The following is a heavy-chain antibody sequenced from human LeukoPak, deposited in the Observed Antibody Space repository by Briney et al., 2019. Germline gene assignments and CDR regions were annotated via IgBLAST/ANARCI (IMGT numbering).Heavy chain of an antibody. CDR3: ARTIAAAGGHDAFDI. D-gene: IGHD6-13*01. CDR2: IIPIFGTA. CDR1: GGTFSSYA. J-gene: IGHJ3*02. V-gene: IGHV1-69*13. Sequence: ASVKVSCKASGGTFSSYAISWVRQAPGQGLEWMGGIIPIFGTANYAQKFQGRVTITADESTSTAYMELSSLRSEDTAVYYCARTIAAAGGHDAFDIWGQGTMVTVSS.